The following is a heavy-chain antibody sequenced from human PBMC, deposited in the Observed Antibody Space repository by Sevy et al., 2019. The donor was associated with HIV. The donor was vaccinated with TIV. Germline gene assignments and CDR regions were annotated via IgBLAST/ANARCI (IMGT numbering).Heavy chain of an antibody. CDR1: GYTFTSYD. CDR2: MNPNSGNT. J-gene: IGHJ3*02. Sequence: ASVKVSCKASGYTFTSYDINWVRQATGQGLEWMGWMNPNSGNTGYAQKFQGRVTMTRNTSISTAYMELSSLRSEDTAVYYCARGLRLNEYGSSAGAFDIWGQGTMVTVSS. CDR3: ARGLRLNEYGSSAGAFDI. V-gene: IGHV1-8*01. D-gene: IGHD6-6*01.